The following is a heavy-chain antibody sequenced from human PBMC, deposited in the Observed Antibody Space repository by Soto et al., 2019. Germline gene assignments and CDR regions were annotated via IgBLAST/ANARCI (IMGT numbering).Heavy chain of an antibody. V-gene: IGHV4-4*02. CDR3: ARANLRSGWTFDH. CDR1: GASIISNDW. Sequence: ETLSLTCSVCGASIISNDWWIWIRQTPGKGLEWIGEIFHSGRTNYSPSFKSRVTISVDTSKSQFSLEMASVTAADTAVYYCARANLRSGWTFDHWGQGSPVTVS. J-gene: IGHJ4*02. CDR2: IFHSGRT. D-gene: IGHD6-19*01.